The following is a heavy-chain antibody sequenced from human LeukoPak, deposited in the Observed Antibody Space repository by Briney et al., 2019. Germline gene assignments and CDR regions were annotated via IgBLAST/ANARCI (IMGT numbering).Heavy chain of an antibody. V-gene: IGHV3-30*02. J-gene: IGHJ4*02. Sequence: GGSPRLSCAASGFTFSSYGMHWVRQAPGKGLEWVAFIRYDGSNKYYADSVKGRFTISRDNSKNTLYLQMNSLRAEDTAVYYCAKGGYCSSTSCHGIDYWGQGTLVTVSS. D-gene: IGHD2-2*01. CDR1: GFTFSSYG. CDR2: IRYDGSNK. CDR3: AKGGYCSSTSCHGIDY.